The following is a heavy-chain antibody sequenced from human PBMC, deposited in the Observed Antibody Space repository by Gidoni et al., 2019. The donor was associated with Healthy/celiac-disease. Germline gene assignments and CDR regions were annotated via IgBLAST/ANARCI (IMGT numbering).Heavy chain of an antibody. J-gene: IGHJ4*02. D-gene: IGHD1-7*01. CDR2: IYYSGST. CDR1: GGSISSSSYY. CDR3: ARDGKWLTGTSPLLTL. V-gene: IGHV4-39*02. Sequence: QLQLQESGPGLVKPSETLSLTCTVSGGSISSSSYYWGWIRQPPGKGLEWIGSIYYSGSTYYNPSLKSRVTISVDTSKNQFSLKLSSVTAADTAVYYCARDGKWLTGTSPLLTLWGQGTLVTVSS.